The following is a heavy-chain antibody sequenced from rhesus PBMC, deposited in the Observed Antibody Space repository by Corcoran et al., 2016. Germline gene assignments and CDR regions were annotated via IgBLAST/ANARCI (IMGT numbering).Heavy chain of an antibody. D-gene: IGHD6-31*01. Sequence: QVQLVQSGAEGKKPGSSVKVSCKASGSTFTDYDMQWVRQAPGQGLEWIGWINPYNGNTKYAQNCQGRVTMTRDTSTSTAYMELSSLRSEDTAVYYCATDASGYSSGWGQGVLVTVSS. CDR2: INPYNGNT. J-gene: IGHJ4*01. CDR1: GSTFTDYD. CDR3: ATDASGYSSG. V-gene: IGHV1S2*01.